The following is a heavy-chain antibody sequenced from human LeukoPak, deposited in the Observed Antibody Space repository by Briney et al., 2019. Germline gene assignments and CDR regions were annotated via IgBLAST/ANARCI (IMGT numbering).Heavy chain of an antibody. Sequence: GGSLRLSCAASGFTFSSYAMSWVRQAPGKGLEWVSAISGSGGSTYYADSVKGRFTISRDNSKSTLYLQMNSLRAEDTAVYYCAKTPSSGYETLDYWGQGTLVTVSS. CDR1: GFTFSSYA. CDR2: ISGSGGST. D-gene: IGHD3-22*01. V-gene: IGHV3-23*01. J-gene: IGHJ4*02. CDR3: AKTPSSGYETLDY.